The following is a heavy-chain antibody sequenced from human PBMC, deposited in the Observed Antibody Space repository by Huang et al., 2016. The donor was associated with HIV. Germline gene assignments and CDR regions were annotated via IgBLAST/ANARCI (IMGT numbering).Heavy chain of an antibody. J-gene: IGHJ4*02. CDR2: ISPSSSFI. CDR3: ARDRGQQLSPFDS. CDR1: GFSLDSSN. V-gene: IGHV3-21*01. D-gene: IGHD6-13*01. Sequence: EVQLVESGGGLVKPGGSLRLSCAASGFSLDSSNMYWGRQTPGKGLQWVSAISPSSSFIDYADSVKGRFSISRDNAKNSLYLQMNNLRGEDTAVYYCARDRGQQLSPFDSWGQGTLVTVSS.